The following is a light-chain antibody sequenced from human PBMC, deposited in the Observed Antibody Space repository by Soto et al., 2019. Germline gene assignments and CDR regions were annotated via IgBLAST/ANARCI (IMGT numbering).Light chain of an antibody. J-gene: IGLJ2*01. CDR3: SSYTTSDTPVI. CDR2: EVS. V-gene: IGLV2-14*01. CDR1: TSDVGGYNY. Sequence: QSALTQPASVSGSPGQSITISCTGTTSDVGGYNYVSWYQQQPGKAPKLMIYEVSHRPSGVSNRFSGSKSGNTASLTISGLQAEDEADYYCSSYTTSDTPVIFGGGTKLTVL.